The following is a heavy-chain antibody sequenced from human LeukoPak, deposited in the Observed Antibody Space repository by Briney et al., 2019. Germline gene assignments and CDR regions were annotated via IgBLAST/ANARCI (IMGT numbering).Heavy chain of an antibody. D-gene: IGHD3-10*01. CDR3: AKDRITMVRGALNWFDP. V-gene: IGHV3-30*02. J-gene: IGHJ5*02. CDR1: GFTFSSYG. CDR2: IRYDGSNK. Sequence: GGSLRLSCAASGFTFSSYGMHWVRQAPGKGLEWVAFIRYDGSNKYYADSVKDRFTISRDNSKNTLYLQMNSLRAEDTAVYYCAKDRITMVRGALNWFDPWGQGTLVTVSS.